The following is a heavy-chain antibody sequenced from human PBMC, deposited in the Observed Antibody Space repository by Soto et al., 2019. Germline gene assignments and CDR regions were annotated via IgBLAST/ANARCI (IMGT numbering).Heavy chain of an antibody. V-gene: IGHV3-74*01. D-gene: IGHD3-22*01. CDR3: AKDGRGYHYYDSRNYGMGV. J-gene: IGHJ6*02. CDR1: GFTVSSYL. Sequence: GGSLRLSCAASGFTVSSYLMHWVRQAPGKGLVWVSRINSDGGSTSFADSVKGRFTISRDNAKNTLYLQMNSLRAEDTAVYYCAKDGRGYHYYDSRNYGMGVWGQGTTVSVSS. CDR2: INSDGGST.